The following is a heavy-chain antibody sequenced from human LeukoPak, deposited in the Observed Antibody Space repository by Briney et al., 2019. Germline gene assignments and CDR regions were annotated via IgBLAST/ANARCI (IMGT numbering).Heavy chain of an antibody. Sequence: GASVKVSXKASGYTFTAYLMHWVRQAPGQGLEWMGWINPNRGGRHYAQKFQGRVTMTRDTSISTAYMELSRLRYDDTAVYYCARVPIDFKAVAATFDYWGQGTLVTVSS. J-gene: IGHJ4*02. CDR2: INPNRGGR. D-gene: IGHD6-19*01. CDR3: ARVPIDFKAVAATFDY. CDR1: GYTFTAYL. V-gene: IGHV1-2*02.